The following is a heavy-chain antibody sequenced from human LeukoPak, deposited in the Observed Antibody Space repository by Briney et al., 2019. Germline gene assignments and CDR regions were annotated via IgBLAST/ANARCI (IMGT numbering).Heavy chain of an antibody. J-gene: IGHJ5*02. V-gene: IGHV3-23*01. CDR2: ISGSGGST. Sequence: GGSLRLSCAASGLTFSSYAMSWVRQAPGKGLEWVSAISGSGGSTYYADSVKGRFTISRDNSKNTLYLQMNSLRAEDTAVYYCAKGNNYDYVWGSYRTYNWFDPWGQGTLVTVSS. CDR3: AKGNNYDYVWGSYRTYNWFDP. CDR1: GLTFSSYA. D-gene: IGHD3-16*02.